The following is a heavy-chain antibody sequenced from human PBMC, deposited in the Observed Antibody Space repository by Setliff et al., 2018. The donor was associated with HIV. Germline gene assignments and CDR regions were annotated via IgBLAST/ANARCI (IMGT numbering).Heavy chain of an antibody. J-gene: IGHJ4*02. CDR2: IDWDDDK. CDR1: GASISTYYW. CDR3: ARIRVGSYCFDS. Sequence: TLSLTCTVSGASISTYYWTWIRQPPGKALEWLARIDWDDDKFYSTSLKTRLTISKDTSKNQVVLTMTDMDPVDTATYYCARIRVGSYCFDSWGQGTLVTVSS. V-gene: IGHV2-70*04. D-gene: IGHD1-26*01.